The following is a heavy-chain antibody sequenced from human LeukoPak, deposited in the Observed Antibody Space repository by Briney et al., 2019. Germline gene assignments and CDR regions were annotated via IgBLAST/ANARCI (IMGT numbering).Heavy chain of an antibody. V-gene: IGHV3-30*18. Sequence: GGSLRLSCAASGFTFSSYGMHWVRQAPGKGLEWVAVISYDGSNKYYADSVKGRFTISRDNSKNTLYLQMNSLRAEDTAVYYCAKNEGGQQWLVTHFDYWGQGTLVTVSS. CDR3: AKNEGGQQWLVTHFDY. J-gene: IGHJ4*02. D-gene: IGHD6-19*01. CDR1: GFTFSSYG. CDR2: ISYDGSNK.